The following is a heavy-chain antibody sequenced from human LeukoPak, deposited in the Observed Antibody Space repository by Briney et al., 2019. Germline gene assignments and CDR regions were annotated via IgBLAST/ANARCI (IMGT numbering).Heavy chain of an antibody. J-gene: IGHJ4*02. V-gene: IGHV3-74*01. D-gene: IGHD3-3*02. CDR2: INSDGSST. Sequence: PGGSLRLSCAASGFTFSSYWMHWVRQAPGKGLVWVSRINSDGSSTSYADSVKGRFTISRDNSKNTLYLQMNSLRAEDTAVYYCARDSQILAGFDYWGQGTLVTVSS. CDR1: GFTFSSYW. CDR3: ARDSQILAGFDY.